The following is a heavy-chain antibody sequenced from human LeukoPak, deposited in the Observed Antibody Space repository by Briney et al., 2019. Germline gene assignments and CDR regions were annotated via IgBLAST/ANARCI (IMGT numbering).Heavy chain of an antibody. V-gene: IGHV3-73*01. CDR3: TRHGGGMAAAGKDY. CDR2: IRSKTNNYAT. Sequence: GGSLRLSCEASGFTFSGSAMHWVRQASGEGLEWVGRIRSKTNNYATAYAASVKGRFTISRDDSKNTAYLQMSSLKTEDTAVYYCTRHGGGMAAAGKDYWGQGILVTVPS. J-gene: IGHJ4*02. CDR1: GFTFSGSA. D-gene: IGHD6-13*01.